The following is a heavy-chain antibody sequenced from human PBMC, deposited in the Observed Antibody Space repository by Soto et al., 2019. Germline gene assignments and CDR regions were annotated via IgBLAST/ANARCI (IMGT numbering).Heavy chain of an antibody. CDR3: ARVPVQISLSSWYCFDY. CDR1: GGTFSSCA. Sequence: SVKLSCKASGGTFSSCAISSVRQATGKRLEWMGGIIPIFGTANYAQKFQGRVTITADESTSTAYMELSSLRSEDTAGYYCARVPVQISLSSWYCFDYWGQGTLVTVSS. D-gene: IGHD6-13*01. J-gene: IGHJ4*02. CDR2: IIPIFGTA. V-gene: IGHV1-69*13.